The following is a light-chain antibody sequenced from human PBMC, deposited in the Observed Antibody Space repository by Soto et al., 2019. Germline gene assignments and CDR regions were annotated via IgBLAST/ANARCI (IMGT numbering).Light chain of an antibody. CDR3: QKYNSSPWT. Sequence: DIQMTQSPSSLSASVGDRVTITCRASQGISSYLNWYQQKPGKAPKLLIYAASSLQSGVPSRFSGSGSGTDFTLTISSLQPEDFATYYCQKYNSSPWTFGQGTKVDIK. J-gene: IGKJ1*01. V-gene: IGKV1-39*01. CDR2: AAS. CDR1: QGISSY.